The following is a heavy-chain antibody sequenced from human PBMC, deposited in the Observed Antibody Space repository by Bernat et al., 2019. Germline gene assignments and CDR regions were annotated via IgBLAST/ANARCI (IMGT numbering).Heavy chain of an antibody. CDR2: ISYDGSNT. V-gene: IGHV3-30*01. CDR3: AREGVKQLVRDNRYYYFYMDI. J-gene: IGHJ6*03. D-gene: IGHD6-6*01. Sequence: QVRLVESGGGVVQPGKSLRLSCATSGFTFTNYAMNWVRQGPGKGLEWVTIISYDGSNTYYADSVKGRFTISRDNTKNTLYLQMNSLKAEDTAVYYCAREGVKQLVRDNRYYYFYMDIWGIGTTVTVSS. CDR1: GFTFTNYA.